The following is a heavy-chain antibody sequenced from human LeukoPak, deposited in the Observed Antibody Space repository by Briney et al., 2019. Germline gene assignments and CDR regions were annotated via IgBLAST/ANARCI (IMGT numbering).Heavy chain of an antibody. J-gene: IGHJ4*02. V-gene: IGHV4-39*07. Sequence: SETLSLTCTVSGGSISSSSYYWGWIRQPPGKGLEWIGSIYYSGSTYYNPSLKSRVTMSLDTSRNQFSLNLTSVTAADTATYYCARETMLAGFASGLGFNYWGQGILVIVSS. CDR1: GGSISSSSYY. CDR2: IYYSGST. CDR3: ARETMLAGFASGLGFNY. D-gene: IGHD6-19*01.